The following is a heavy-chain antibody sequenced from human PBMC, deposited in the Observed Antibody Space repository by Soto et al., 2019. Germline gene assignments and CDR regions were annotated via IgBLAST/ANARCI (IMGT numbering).Heavy chain of an antibody. CDR1: RYIFTNYG. Sequence: QVQLVQSGVEVREPGASVKVSCKAVRYIFTNYGVSWVRQAPGPGLEWMGWITTYNGNTKYTQKFQGTVTITTDASTISAYMELGTRRPDYTASYYWARALTVYAMHVWGQATTVTVSS. CDR2: ITTYNGNT. D-gene: IGHD2-8*01. CDR3: ARALTVYAMHV. J-gene: IGHJ6*02. V-gene: IGHV1-18*01.